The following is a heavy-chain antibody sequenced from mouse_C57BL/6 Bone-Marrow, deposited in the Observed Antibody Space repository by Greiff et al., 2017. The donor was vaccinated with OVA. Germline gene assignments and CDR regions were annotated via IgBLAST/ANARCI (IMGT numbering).Heavy chain of an antibody. J-gene: IGHJ1*03. V-gene: IGHV4-1*01. CDR1: GVDFSRYW. CDR3: ARPNYYYGSSYGWYFDV. D-gene: IGHD1-1*01. Sequence: TASGVDFSRYWMSWVRRAPGKGLEWIGEINPDSSTINYAPSLKDKFIISRDNAKNTLYLQMSKVRSEDTALYYCARPNYYYGSSYGWYFDVWGTGTTVTVSS. CDR2: INPDSSTI.